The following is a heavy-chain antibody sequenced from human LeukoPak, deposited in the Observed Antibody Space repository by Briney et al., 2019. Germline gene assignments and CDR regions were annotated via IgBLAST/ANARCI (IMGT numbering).Heavy chain of an antibody. V-gene: IGHV3-23*01. CDR2: VIGSGDGT. D-gene: IGHD5-18*01. J-gene: IGHJ4*02. CDR1: GFTFSTYA. Sequence: GGSLRLSCAASGFTFSTYAMSRVRQAPGKGLEWVSAVIGSGDGTHYADSVRGRFTISRDTSENTLYLQMNNLRAEDTAIYYCAKGFDTSILADYWGQGTLVTVSS. CDR3: AKGFDTSILADY.